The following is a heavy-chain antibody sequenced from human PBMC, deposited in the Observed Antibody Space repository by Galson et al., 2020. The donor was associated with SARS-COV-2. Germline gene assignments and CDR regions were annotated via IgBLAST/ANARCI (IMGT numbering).Heavy chain of an antibody. CDR2: ISSSSSYI. D-gene: IGHD3-9*01. V-gene: IGHV3-21*01. Sequence: GGSLRLSCVASGFTFSSYSMNWVRQAPGKGLEWVSSISSSSSYIYYADSVKGRFTISRDNAKNSLYLQMNSLRAEDTAVYYCATGLRYFDWLSDYWGQGTLVTVSS. CDR1: GFTFSSYS. J-gene: IGHJ4*02. CDR3: ATGLRYFDWLSDY.